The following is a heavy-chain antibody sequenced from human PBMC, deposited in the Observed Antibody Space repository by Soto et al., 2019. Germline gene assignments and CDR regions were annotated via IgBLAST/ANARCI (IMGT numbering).Heavy chain of an antibody. CDR2: IIPVFGTV. D-gene: IGHD6-19*01. Sequence: QVQLVQAGAELKKPGSSVKVSCRASGGTLSNFVISWVRQTPGQGLEWMGGIIPVFGTVNSAHKFKGRLSLTADKSTTTAYMELTSLASEDTAIYYCAKEQWKDAVLYNWVDLWGQGTLVTVSS. CDR1: GGTLSNFV. V-gene: IGHV1-69*06. J-gene: IGHJ5*02. CDR3: AKEQWKDAVLYNWVDL.